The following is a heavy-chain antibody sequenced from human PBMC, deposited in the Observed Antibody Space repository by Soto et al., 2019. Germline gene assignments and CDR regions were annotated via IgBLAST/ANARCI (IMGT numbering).Heavy chain of an antibody. V-gene: IGHV3-48*02. Sequence: EVQLVESGGGLVQPGGSLRLSCAASGFTFSLYSMSWVRQAPGKGLEWVSYISRSSTGIHYADSVKGRFTISRDDATNSMHLQLNSLSDGEAAVYYCARAVSWGLDVWGQGTRVSISS. CDR2: ISRSSTGI. D-gene: IGHD2-15*01. CDR1: GFTFSLYS. J-gene: IGHJ6*02. CDR3: ARAVSWGLDV.